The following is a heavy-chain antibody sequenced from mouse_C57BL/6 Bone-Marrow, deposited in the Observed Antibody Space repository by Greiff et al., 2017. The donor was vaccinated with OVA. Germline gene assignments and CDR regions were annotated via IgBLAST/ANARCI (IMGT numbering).Heavy chain of an antibody. Sequence: QVQLQQSGAELMKPGASVKLSCKATGYTFTGYWIEWVKQRPGHGLEWIGEILPGSGSTNYNEKFKGKATFTADTSSNTAYMQLSSLTPEDSAIYYCARSGFCSPYWYFDVWGTGTTVTVSS. V-gene: IGHV1-9*01. CDR1: GYTFTGYW. J-gene: IGHJ1*03. CDR2: ILPGSGST. CDR3: ARSGFCSPYWYFDV. D-gene: IGHD1-1*01.